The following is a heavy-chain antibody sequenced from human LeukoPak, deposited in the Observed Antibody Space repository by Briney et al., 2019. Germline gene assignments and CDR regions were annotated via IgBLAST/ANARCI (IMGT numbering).Heavy chain of an antibody. Sequence: PGGSLRLSCAASGVTFSGYSWNWVRQAPGKGLEWVTSISSTGGSIYYADSVKGRFTISRDNAKNSLDLQMNSLRAEDTAVYYCSSIAGRRAFDYWGQGTLVTVAS. J-gene: IGHJ4*02. CDR3: SSIAGRRAFDY. CDR2: ISSTGGSI. D-gene: IGHD6-6*01. V-gene: IGHV3-21*01. CDR1: GVTFSGYS.